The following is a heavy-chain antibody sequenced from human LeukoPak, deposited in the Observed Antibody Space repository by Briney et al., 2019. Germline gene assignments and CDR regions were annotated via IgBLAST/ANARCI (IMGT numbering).Heavy chain of an antibody. J-gene: IGHJ4*02. CDR2: IRYDGSNK. D-gene: IGHD6-13*01. V-gene: IGHV3-30*02. Sequence: GRSLRLSCAASGFTFSSYAMHWVRQAPGKGLEWVAFIRYDGSNKYYADSVKGRFTISRDNSKNTLYLQMNSLRAEDTAVYYCAKDPKQQLVPIEGHYWGQGTLVTVSS. CDR3: AKDPKQQLVPIEGHY. CDR1: GFTFSSYA.